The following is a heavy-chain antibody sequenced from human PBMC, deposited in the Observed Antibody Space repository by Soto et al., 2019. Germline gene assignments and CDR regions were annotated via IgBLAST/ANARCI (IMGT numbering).Heavy chain of an antibody. Sequence: EVQLVESRGGLVQPGGTLRLTCAATGFTFSNYWMTWVRQAPGKGLEWVANIKQDGSEKYYGDSVKGRFTISRDNAKNSLYLQMSSLRAEDTAMYYCARMGDDYWGQGTLVTVSS. CDR2: IKQDGSEK. CDR3: ARMGDDY. V-gene: IGHV3-7*02. J-gene: IGHJ4*02. CDR1: GFTFSNYW. D-gene: IGHD3-16*01.